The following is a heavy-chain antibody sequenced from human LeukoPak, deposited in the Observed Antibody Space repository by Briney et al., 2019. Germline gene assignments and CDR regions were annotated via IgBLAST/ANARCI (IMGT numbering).Heavy chain of an antibody. CDR3: AKDGDVGVRGYYPYYYYMDV. J-gene: IGHJ6*03. V-gene: IGHV3-30*02. CDR2: IHYDGSSK. D-gene: IGHD3-3*01. Sequence: GGSLRLSCAASGFTFRSYGMHWVRQAPGKGLEWVAFIHYDGSSKYYADSVKGRFTISRDNSKNTLYLQINSLRAEDTAVYYCAKDGDVGVRGYYPYYYYMDVWGKGTTVTVSS. CDR1: GFTFRSYG.